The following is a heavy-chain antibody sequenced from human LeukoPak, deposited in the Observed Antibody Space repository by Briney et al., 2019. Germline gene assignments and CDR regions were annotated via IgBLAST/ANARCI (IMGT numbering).Heavy chain of an antibody. Sequence: PSETLSLTCTVSGGSISSYYWSWIRQPPGKALEWIGHIYYSGSINYNPSLKSRVTISVDTSKNQFSLKLSSVTAADTAVYYCAREFYYNDTGYIDYWGQGTLVTVSS. V-gene: IGHV4-59*01. CDR2: IYYSGSI. CDR1: GGSISSYY. CDR3: AREFYYNDTGYIDY. J-gene: IGHJ4*02. D-gene: IGHD3-22*01.